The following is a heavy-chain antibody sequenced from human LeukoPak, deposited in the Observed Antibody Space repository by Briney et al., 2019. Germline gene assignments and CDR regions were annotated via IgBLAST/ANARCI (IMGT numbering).Heavy chain of an antibody. CDR1: GLSSATYS. Sequence: GGSLRLSCVDSGLSSATYSMNWVRQAPRKGVEWVAVINRDGDLAYYADSVQGRFTISRDNSKNTLYLHMDSLRVEDTAIYFCANKKGGNYPFEFWGQGTLVTVSS. D-gene: IGHD3-3*01. CDR2: INRDGDLA. J-gene: IGHJ4*02. V-gene: IGHV3-23*01. CDR3: ANKKGGNYPFEF.